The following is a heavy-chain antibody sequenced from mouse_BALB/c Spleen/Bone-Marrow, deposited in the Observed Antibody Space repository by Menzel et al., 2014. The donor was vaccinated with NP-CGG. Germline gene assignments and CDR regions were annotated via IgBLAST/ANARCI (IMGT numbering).Heavy chain of an antibody. D-gene: IGHD2-4*01. CDR1: GFSLTGYG. CDR3: ARDSFLITRALDY. V-gene: IGHV2-6-7*01. J-gene: IGHJ4*01. Sequence: QVQLQQSGPGLVAPSQSLSITCTVSGFSLTGYGVSWVRQPPGKGLEWLGMIWGDGSTDYNSALKSRLSISRDNSKCQVFLKVNSLQTEDTARYYCARDSFLITRALDYWGQGTSVTVSS. CDR2: IWGDGST.